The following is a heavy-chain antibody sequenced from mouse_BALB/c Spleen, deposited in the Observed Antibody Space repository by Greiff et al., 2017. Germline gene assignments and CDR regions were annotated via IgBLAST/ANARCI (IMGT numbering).Heavy chain of an antibody. D-gene: IGHD2-10*02. Sequence: EVQLVESGGGLVKPGGSLKLSCAASGFTFSSYTMSWVRQTPEKRLEWVATISSGGSYTYYPDSVKGRFTISRDNAKNTLYLQMSSLKSEDTAMYYCTREGGYGNTWFAYWGQGTLVTVSA. CDR1: GFTFSSYT. CDR2: ISSGGSYT. V-gene: IGHV5-6-4*01. J-gene: IGHJ3*01. CDR3: TREGGYGNTWFAY.